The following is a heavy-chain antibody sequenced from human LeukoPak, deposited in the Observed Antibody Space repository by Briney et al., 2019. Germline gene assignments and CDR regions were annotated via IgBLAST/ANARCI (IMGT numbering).Heavy chain of an antibody. CDR1: GFTFSRYS. CDR2: ISNSSSDK. Sequence: GGSLRLSCAASGFTFSRYSMNWDRQAPGKGLEWVSSISNSSSDKHYAESVKGRFTLSRDNAKNSLYLQMNSLRAEDTAVYYCARGLRSYNAFDIWGQGTMVTVSS. V-gene: IGHV3-21*01. D-gene: IGHD4-23*01. J-gene: IGHJ3*02. CDR3: ARGLRSYNAFDI.